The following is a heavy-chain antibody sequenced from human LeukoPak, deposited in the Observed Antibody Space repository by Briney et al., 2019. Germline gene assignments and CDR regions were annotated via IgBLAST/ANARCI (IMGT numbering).Heavy chain of an antibody. J-gene: IGHJ4*02. D-gene: IGHD6-13*01. CDR3: ARDGIAAAGGGFDY. V-gene: IGHV3-64*01. CDR2: ISSNGGST. Sequence: GGSLRLSCAASGFTFSSYAMHWVRQAPGKGLEYVSAISSNGGSTYYANSVKGGFTISRDNSKNTLYLQMGSLRAEDMAVYYCARDGIAAAGGGFDYWGQGTLVTVSS. CDR1: GFTFSSYA.